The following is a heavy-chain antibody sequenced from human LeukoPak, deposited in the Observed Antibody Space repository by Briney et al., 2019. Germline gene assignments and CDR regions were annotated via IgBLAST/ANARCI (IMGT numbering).Heavy chain of an antibody. V-gene: IGHV3-23*01. CDR3: AKAKITLIVVANPNSGALDI. Sequence: RAGGSLRLSCAASGFTFRVYAMTWVRQAPGKGLEWVSGISGSGSSTYSADSVKGRFTISRDNSNNTLYLQMNSLRAEDTALYYCAKAKITLIVVANPNSGALDIWGQGTMVTVSS. CDR1: GFTFRVYA. CDR2: ISGSGSST. D-gene: IGHD3-22*01. J-gene: IGHJ3*02.